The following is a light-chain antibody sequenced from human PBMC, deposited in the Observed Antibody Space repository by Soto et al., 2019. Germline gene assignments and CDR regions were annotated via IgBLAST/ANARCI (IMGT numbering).Light chain of an antibody. CDR2: DAS. J-gene: IGKJ5*01. CDR3: QQYHNWPIT. Sequence: EIVITLSPSTLSVSTGESATLSCRASQSVSRKLVWYQQKPGQAPRILMYDASTRATGISARFSGSGSGTEFTLTISSLQSEDFAVYYCQQYHNWPITFGQGTRLEIK. CDR1: QSVSRK. V-gene: IGKV3-15*01.